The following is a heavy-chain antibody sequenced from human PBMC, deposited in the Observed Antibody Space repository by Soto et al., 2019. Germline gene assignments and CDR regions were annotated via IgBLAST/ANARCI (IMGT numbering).Heavy chain of an antibody. CDR1: GFTFDDYT. CDR2: ISWDGGST. V-gene: IGHV3-43*01. D-gene: IGHD2-15*01. J-gene: IGHJ6*02. Sequence: PGGSLRLSCAASGFTFDDYTMHWVRQAPGKGLEWVSLISWDGGSTCYADSVKGRFTISRDNSKNSLYLQMHSLRTEDTALYYCAKQTGSGRHYYYGMDVWGQGTTVTVSS. CDR3: AKQTGSGRHYYYGMDV.